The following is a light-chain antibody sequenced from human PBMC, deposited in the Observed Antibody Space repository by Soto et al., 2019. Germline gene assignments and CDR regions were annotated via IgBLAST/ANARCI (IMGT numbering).Light chain of an antibody. V-gene: IGKV1-39*01. Sequence: DIQMTQSPSSLSASVGDRVTITCRASQSIDSHLNWYQQRPGRAPKLLIYAASSLQSGAPSRFSGSGSGTDFVLTISSLQPEDFGTYYCQQSYRSLYSFGQGTKLQSK. CDR2: AAS. CDR3: QQSYRSLYS. J-gene: IGKJ2*01. CDR1: QSIDSH.